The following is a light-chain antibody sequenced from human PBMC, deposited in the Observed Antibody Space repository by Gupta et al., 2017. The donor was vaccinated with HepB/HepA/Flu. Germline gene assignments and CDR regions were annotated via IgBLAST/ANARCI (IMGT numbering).Light chain of an antibody. J-gene: IGKJ1*01. CDR2: GAS. CDR3: QQYGSSPWT. CDR1: QSVSSSY. Sequence: IVLMQSPGTLSLSHGERATLSCRASQSVSSSYLAWYQQKPGQAPRLLIYGASSRATGIPDRFSGSGSGTDFTLTISRLEPEDFAVYYCQQYGSSPWTFGQGTKVEIK. V-gene: IGKV3-20*01.